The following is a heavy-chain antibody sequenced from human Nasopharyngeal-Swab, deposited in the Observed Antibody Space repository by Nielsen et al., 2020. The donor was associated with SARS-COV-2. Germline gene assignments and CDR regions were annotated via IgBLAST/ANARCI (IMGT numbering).Heavy chain of an antibody. D-gene: IGHD3-10*01. V-gene: IGHV3-7*04. CDR1: GFTFSGYW. CDR2: INQDGSVK. J-gene: IGHJ4*02. CDR3: AREAYYNAVDY. Sequence: GGSLRLSCAASGFTFSGYWMSWPRQAPGKGPEWVANINQDGSVKKYVGSVKGRFTISRDDAKDALYLQMDSLRDDDTAVYFCAREAYYNAVDYWGQGTLVTVSS.